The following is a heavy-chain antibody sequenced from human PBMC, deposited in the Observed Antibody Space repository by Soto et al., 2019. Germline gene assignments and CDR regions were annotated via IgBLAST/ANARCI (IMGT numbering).Heavy chain of an antibody. CDR1: GGTFSSYA. Sequence: QVQLVQSGAEVKKPGSSVKVSCKASGGTFSSYAISWVRQAPGQGLEWMGGIIPIFGTANYAQKFQGRVTSTADKSTSTAYMELSSLRSEETAVYYCARGRKRITMIVDAFDIWGQGTMVTVSS. CDR2: IIPIFGTA. CDR3: ARGRKRITMIVDAFDI. D-gene: IGHD3-22*01. J-gene: IGHJ3*02. V-gene: IGHV1-69*06.